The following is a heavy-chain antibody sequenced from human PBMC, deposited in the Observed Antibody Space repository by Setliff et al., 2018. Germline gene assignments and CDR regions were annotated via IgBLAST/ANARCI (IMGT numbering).Heavy chain of an antibody. V-gene: IGHV1-2*02. D-gene: IGHD1-26*01. Sequence: VSCKASGYIFTDSFIHWVRQAPGQGFEWLGWINPNRDDTKYAQKFQHRILMAKDTSLNTVYVELSSLRSDDTATYYCARDGSAFFYQNWGQGSLVTVSS. CDR2: INPNRDDT. CDR3: ARDGSAFFYQN. CDR1: GYIFTDSF. J-gene: IGHJ4*02.